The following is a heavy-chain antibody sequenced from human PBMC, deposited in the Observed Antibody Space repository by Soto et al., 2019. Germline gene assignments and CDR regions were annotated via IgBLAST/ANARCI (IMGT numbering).Heavy chain of an antibody. Sequence: TISLSLSLSGCSINSGFDSGSWLRKPPGKGLEWIGYIYHSGSTYYNPSLKSRVTISVDRSKNQFSLKLSSVTAADTAVYYCARGLHYYDSSGYDYYYYSVMDVWGQGNTVTVS. J-gene: IGHJ6*02. CDR3: ARGLHYYDSSGYDYYYYSVMDV. D-gene: IGHD3-22*01. CDR2: IYHSGST. CDR1: GCSINSGFDS. V-gene: IGHV4-30-2*01.